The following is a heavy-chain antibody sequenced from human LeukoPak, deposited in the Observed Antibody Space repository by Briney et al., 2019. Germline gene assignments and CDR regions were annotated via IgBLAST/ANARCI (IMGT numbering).Heavy chain of an antibody. J-gene: IGHJ4*02. Sequence: SVKVSCKASGGTFSSYAINWVRQAPGQGLEWMGGIIPIFATANYAQEFQGRVTITADESTSTAYMELSSLRSEDTAVYYCARDYGDYLFDYWGQGTLVTVSS. CDR2: IIPIFATA. CDR3: ARDYGDYLFDY. V-gene: IGHV1-69*13. CDR1: GGTFSSYA. D-gene: IGHD4-17*01.